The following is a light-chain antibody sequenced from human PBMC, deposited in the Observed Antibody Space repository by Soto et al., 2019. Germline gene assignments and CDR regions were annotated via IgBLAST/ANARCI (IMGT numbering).Light chain of an antibody. J-gene: IGLJ1*01. CDR2: DVS. CDR1: SSDVGAYNY. V-gene: IGLV2-14*01. Sequence: QCVLTQPASVSGSAGQSSAISCTGTSSDVGAYNYVSWYQQHPGKAPKLLIYDVSNRPSGVSDRFSGSKSGNTASLTISGLQAEDEADYYCSSYTSSSTYVFGTGTKVTVL. CDR3: SSYTSSSTYV.